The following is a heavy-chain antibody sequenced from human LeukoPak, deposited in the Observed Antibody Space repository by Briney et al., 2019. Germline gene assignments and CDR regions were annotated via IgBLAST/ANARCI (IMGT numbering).Heavy chain of an antibody. CDR3: ARHHYGSGYAFDY. J-gene: IGHJ4*02. D-gene: IGHD3-10*01. Sequence: SETLSLTCAVYGGSFSGYYWSWIRQPPGKGLEWIGEINHSGSTNYNPSLKSRVTISVDTSKNQFSLKLSSVTAADTAVYYCARHHYGSGYAFDYWGQGTLVTVSS. CDR1: GGSFSGYY. V-gene: IGHV4-34*01. CDR2: INHSGST.